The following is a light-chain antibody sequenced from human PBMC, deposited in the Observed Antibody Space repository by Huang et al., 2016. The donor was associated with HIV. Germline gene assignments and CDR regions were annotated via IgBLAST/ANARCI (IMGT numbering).Light chain of an antibody. V-gene: IGKV3-11*01. J-gene: IGKJ4*01. CDR1: QNVGDY. CDR2: DAS. CDR3: QQRTNWPLT. Sequence: EIVLTQSPATLSSSPGKRATLSCRASQNVGDYVAWYQHKPGQAPRRLIYDASNRATGIPARFSGSGSGTDFTLTISRLEPEDFVVYYCQQRTNWPLTFGGGTKVEIK.